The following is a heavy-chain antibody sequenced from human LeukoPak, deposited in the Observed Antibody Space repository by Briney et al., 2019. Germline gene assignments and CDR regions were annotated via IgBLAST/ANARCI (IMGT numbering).Heavy chain of an antibody. CDR1: GFSFNNYA. V-gene: IGHV3-23*01. CDR3: AREHYDFWSGYKKVSYGMDV. CDR2: ISGTGGST. Sequence: PGGSLRLSCSASGFSFNNYAMSWIRQAPGKGLEWVASISGTGGSTFYADFAKGRFTISRDNSKNTLYLQMNSLRAEDTAVYYCAREHYDFWSGYKKVSYGMDVWGQGTTVTVSS. D-gene: IGHD3-3*01. J-gene: IGHJ6*02.